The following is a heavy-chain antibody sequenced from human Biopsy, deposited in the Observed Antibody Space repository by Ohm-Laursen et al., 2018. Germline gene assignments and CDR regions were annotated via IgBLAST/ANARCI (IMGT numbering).Heavy chain of an antibody. V-gene: IGHV4-59*11. J-gene: IGHJ4*02. Sequence: SDTLSLTCTVSGGSFTGHYWSWIRQPPGKGLERIGHISYTGYTSYNASLKSRVTISVDTSRNHFSLRLNSLTAADTAVYYCARGSNDFGGLYFPRWGQGTLLTVSS. CDR1: GGSFTGHY. D-gene: IGHD4-23*01. CDR3: ARGSNDFGGLYFPR. CDR2: ISYTGYT.